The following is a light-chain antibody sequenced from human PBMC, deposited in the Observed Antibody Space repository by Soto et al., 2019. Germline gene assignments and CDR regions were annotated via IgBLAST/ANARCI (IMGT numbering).Light chain of an antibody. Sequence: DIQMTQSPSTLSGSVGDRVTITCRASQTISSGLAWYQQKPGKDPKLLIYKASTLKSGVPSRFSGSGSGTEFTLTISSLQPDDFATSYCQHYNSYSEAFGQGTKVDIK. V-gene: IGKV1-5*03. J-gene: IGKJ1*01. CDR3: QHYNSYSEA. CDR2: KAS. CDR1: QTISSG.